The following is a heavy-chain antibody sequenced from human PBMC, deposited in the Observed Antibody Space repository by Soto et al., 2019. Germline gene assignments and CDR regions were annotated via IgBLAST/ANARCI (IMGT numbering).Heavy chain of an antibody. J-gene: IGHJ4*02. CDR2: IYYSGST. CDR1: GGSISSSSYY. V-gene: IGHV4-39*01. Sequence: QLQLQESGPGLVKPSETLSLTCTVSGGSISSSSYYWGWLRQPPGKGLEWIGSIYYSGSTYYNPSLKSRVTISVDTSKNQFSLKLSSVTAADTAVYYCASVVAGTFDYWGQGTLVTVSS. D-gene: IGHD6-19*01. CDR3: ASVVAGTFDY.